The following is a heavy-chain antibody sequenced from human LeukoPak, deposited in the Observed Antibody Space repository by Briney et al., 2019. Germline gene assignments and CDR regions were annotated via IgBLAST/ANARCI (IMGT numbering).Heavy chain of an antibody. CDR2: INGSGGRT. V-gene: IGHV3-23*01. D-gene: IGHD2-15*01. CDR3: AKSLCGGGSCYPDF. J-gene: IGHJ4*02. Sequence: GGSLRLSCAASGFTFSRHWMSWVRQAPGKGLEWVSAINGSGGRTYYADSLKGRFTISRDNSKNTLYVQMNSLRVEDTAVYYCAKSLCGGGSCYPDFWGQGTLVTVSS. CDR1: GFTFSRHW.